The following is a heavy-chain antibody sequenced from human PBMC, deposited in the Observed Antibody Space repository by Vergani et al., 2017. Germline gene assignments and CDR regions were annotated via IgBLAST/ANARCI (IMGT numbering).Heavy chain of an antibody. V-gene: IGHV4-61*02. CDR2: FYTGGGT. Sequence: QVQLQESGPGLVRPSKTLSLTCTVSGGSISSGSYYWSWFRQPAGKGLEWMGRFYTGGGTSYNPSLKSRVTISVDTSKNQFSLQLSSVTAADTAVYYCAREPLYSTTWPFLLLDMDVWGQGTTVTVSS. CDR1: GGSISSGSYY. CDR3: AREPLYSTTWPFLLLDMDV. D-gene: IGHD6-13*01. J-gene: IGHJ6*02.